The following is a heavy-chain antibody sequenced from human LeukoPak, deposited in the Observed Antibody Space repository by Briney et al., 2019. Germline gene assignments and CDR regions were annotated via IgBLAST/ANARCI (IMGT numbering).Heavy chain of an antibody. CDR3: GKVVTAAGTQD. J-gene: IGHJ1*01. D-gene: IGHD6-13*01. Sequence: GGSLRLSCAASGFTFNYYAMSWVRQAPGKGLEWVSGISDNEGKTYYTDSVKGRFTISRDNTKNTVYLQMNSLRAEDAAVYYCGKVVTAAGTQDWGQGALVTVSS. CDR1: GFTFNYYA. CDR2: ISDNEGKT. V-gene: IGHV3-23*01.